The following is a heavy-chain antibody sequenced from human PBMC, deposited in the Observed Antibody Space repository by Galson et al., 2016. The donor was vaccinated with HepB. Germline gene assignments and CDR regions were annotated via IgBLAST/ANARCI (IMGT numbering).Heavy chain of an antibody. Sequence: SLRLSCAASGFTFNSYGMTWVRQAPGKGLEVVSSISRSGDSTDYADSVKCRFTISRDNSKNTLSLQMNSLRAEDTAVYYCVQGSTAPAVWGKGTTVTVSS. D-gene: IGHD1-26*01. CDR2: ISRSGDST. J-gene: IGHJ6*03. CDR1: GFTFNSYG. V-gene: IGHV3-23*01. CDR3: VQGSTAPAV.